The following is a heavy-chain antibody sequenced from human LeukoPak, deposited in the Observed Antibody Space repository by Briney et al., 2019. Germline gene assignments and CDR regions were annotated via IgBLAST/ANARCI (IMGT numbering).Heavy chain of an antibody. CDR1: GYTFRNYG. D-gene: IGHD4-23*01. Sequence: GASVKVSCTTSGYTFRNYGITWVRQIPGQGLEWMGWISPYNGNTNYAQKLQGRVTMTTDTSTSTAYMELRSLTSDDTAVYYCARGGVTSVVDVWGKGTTVTISS. CDR2: ISPYNGNT. J-gene: IGHJ6*04. V-gene: IGHV1-18*01. CDR3: ARGGVTSVVDV.